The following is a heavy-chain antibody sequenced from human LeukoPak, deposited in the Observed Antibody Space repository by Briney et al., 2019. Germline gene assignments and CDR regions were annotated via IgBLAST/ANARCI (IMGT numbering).Heavy chain of an antibody. V-gene: IGHV3-64*01. CDR1: GFTFSSYV. D-gene: IGHD2-8*01. J-gene: IGHJ4*02. Sequence: GGSLRPSCAASGFTFSSYVMHWVRQAPGKGLEYVLAISSNGGSTYYPNSVKGRFTISRDNSKNTLYLQMGSLRAEDMAIYYCARSKRYCTNGICYTNGGFDHWGQGTLVTVSS. CDR3: ARSKRYCTNGICYTNGGFDH. CDR2: ISSNGGST.